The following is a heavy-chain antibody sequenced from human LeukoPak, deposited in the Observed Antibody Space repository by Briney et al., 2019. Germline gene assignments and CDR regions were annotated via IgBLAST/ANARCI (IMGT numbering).Heavy chain of an antibody. CDR1: GFTFSDYY. CDR2: ISSSGSTI. J-gene: IGHJ6*02. Sequence: GGSLRLSCAASGFTFSDYYMSWIRQAPGKGLEWVSYISSSGSTIYYADSVKGRFTISRDNVKNSLYLQMNSLRAEDTAVYYCARDCSSTSCYLRYYYYGMDVWGQGTTVTVSS. CDR3: ARDCSSTSCYLRYYYYGMDV. D-gene: IGHD2-2*01. V-gene: IGHV3-11*01.